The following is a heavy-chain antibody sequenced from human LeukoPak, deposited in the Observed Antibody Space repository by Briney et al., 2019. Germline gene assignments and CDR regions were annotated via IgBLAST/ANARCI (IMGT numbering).Heavy chain of an antibody. Sequence: PGGSLRLSCAASGFTFSSYSMNWVRQAPGKGLEWVSSISSSSSYIYYADSVKGRFTISRDNAKNSLYLQMNSLRAEDTALYYCAKGGGQWLVYFDYWGQGTLVTVSS. CDR1: GFTFSSYS. CDR3: AKGGGQWLVYFDY. J-gene: IGHJ4*02. D-gene: IGHD6-19*01. V-gene: IGHV3-21*04. CDR2: ISSSSSYI.